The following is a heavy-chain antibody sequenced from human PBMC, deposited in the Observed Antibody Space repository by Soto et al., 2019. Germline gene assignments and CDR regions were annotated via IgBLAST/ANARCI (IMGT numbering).Heavy chain of an antibody. D-gene: IGHD2-2*01. CDR1: GGSFSGYY. V-gene: IGHV4-34*01. CDR2: INHSGST. Sequence: QVQLQQWGAGLLKPSETLSLTCAVYGGSFSGYYWSWIRQPPGKGLEWIGEINHSGSTNYNPSLKSRVTISVDTSKNQFSLKLSSVTAADTAVYYCARGRQDIVVVPPNYYYYMDVWGKGTTVTVSS. CDR3: ARGRQDIVVVPPNYYYYMDV. J-gene: IGHJ6*03.